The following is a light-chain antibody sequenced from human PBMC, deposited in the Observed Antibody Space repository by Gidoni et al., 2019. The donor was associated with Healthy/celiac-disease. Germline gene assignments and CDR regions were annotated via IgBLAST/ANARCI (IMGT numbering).Light chain of an antibody. V-gene: IGKV1-39*01. CDR3: QQSYSTLWT. CDR2: AAS. CDR1: QSISSY. J-gene: IGKJ1*01. Sequence: DIKMTQSPSSLSASVGDRVTITCRASQSISSYLNWYQQKQGKAPKLLIYAASSLQSGVPSRFSGSGSGTDFTLTISSLQPEDFATYYCQQSYSTLWTFGQGTKVEIK.